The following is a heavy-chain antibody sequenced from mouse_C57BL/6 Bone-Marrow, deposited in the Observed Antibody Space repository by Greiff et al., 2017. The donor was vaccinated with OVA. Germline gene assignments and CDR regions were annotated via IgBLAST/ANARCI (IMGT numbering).Heavy chain of an antibody. D-gene: IGHD3-2*02. V-gene: IGHV1-59*01. Sequence: QVQLQQPGAELVRPGTSVKLSCKASGYTFTSYWMHWVKQRPGQGLEWIGVIDPSDSYTNYNQKFKGKATLTVDTSSSTAYMQLSSLTSEDSAVYYCARGTAKATPLMDYWGQGTSVTVSS. J-gene: IGHJ4*01. CDR1: GYTFTSYW. CDR3: ARGTAKATPLMDY. CDR2: IDPSDSYT.